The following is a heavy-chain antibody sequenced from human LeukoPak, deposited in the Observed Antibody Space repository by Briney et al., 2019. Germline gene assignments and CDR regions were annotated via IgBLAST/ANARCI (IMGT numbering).Heavy chain of an antibody. CDR1: GGTFSSYA. CDR3: AREAGRGCSSTSCTYYYYYMDV. Sequence: GASVKVSCKASGGTFSSYAISWVRQAPGQGLEWMGGIIPIFGRANYAQKFKGRVTITAEESTRTAYMEVRRLRYEDTAVYYCAREAGRGCSSTSCTYYYYYMDVWGKGTTVTVSS. CDR2: IIPIFGRA. J-gene: IGHJ6*03. V-gene: IGHV1-69*01. D-gene: IGHD2-2*01.